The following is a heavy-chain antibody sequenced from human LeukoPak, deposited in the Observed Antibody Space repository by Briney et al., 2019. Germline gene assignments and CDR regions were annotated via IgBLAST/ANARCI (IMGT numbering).Heavy chain of an antibody. CDR2: ISYTGST. CDR1: GVSFTSHY. D-gene: IGHD3-16*02. J-gene: IGHJ6*03. V-gene: IGHV4-59*11. CDR3: ARDRGDYIWGSYRHVGSYYYYMDV. Sequence: SETLSLTCTVSGVSFTSHYWTWIRQSPGTGLEWIGYISYTGSTNYNPSLKSRVTMSVDMSKNQFSLNLKSLTAADTAVYYCARDRGDYIWGSYRHVGSYYYYMDVWGRGTTVTVSS.